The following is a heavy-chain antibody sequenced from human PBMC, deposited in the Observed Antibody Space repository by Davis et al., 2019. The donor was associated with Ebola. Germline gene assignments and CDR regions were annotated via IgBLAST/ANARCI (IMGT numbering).Heavy chain of an antibody. Sequence: GESLKISCVASGFAFSSYWMDWVRQAPGKGLEWVANINQDGGVKYYVDSVKGRFTISRDNAKNSLYLLLNSLRAEDTAVYYCTRALDYWGQGTLVTVSS. J-gene: IGHJ4*02. CDR1: GFAFSSYW. CDR2: INQDGGVK. V-gene: IGHV3-7*03. CDR3: TRALDY.